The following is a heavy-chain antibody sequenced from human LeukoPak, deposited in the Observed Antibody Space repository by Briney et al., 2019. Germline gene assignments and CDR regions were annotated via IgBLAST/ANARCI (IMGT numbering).Heavy chain of an antibody. V-gene: IGHV4-31*03. CDR2: IYYSGST. CDR3: ARAKPDGYINY. J-gene: IGHJ4*02. Sequence: PSETLSLTCTVSGGSISSGSYYWSWIRQHPGKGLEWIGYIYYSGSTYYNPSLKSRVTISVDTSKNQFSLKLSSVTAADTAVYYCARAKPDGYINYWGQGTLVTVSS. CDR1: GGSISSGSYY. D-gene: IGHD1-14*01.